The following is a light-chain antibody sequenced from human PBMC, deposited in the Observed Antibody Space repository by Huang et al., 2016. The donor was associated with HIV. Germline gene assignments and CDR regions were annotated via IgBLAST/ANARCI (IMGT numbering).Light chain of an antibody. Sequence: EVVLTQFQDFQSVTPKEKVTINCRASQNIGNNLNWYQLKPDQSPTLLIKDASHPYAGVPSRFSGSGSGTDFTLTIKSLEAEDAATYYCQQSSDVRYTFGQGTKVEI. CDR1: QNIGNN. J-gene: IGKJ2*01. CDR2: DAS. V-gene: IGKV6-21*01. CDR3: QQSSDVRYT.